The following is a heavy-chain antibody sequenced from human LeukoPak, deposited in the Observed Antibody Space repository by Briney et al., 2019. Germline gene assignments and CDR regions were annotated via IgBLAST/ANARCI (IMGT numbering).Heavy chain of an antibody. D-gene: IGHD3-22*01. CDR2: VSYLGDDQ. CDR1: GFTFSSYG. J-gene: IGHJ6*02. Sequence: PGGSLRLSCAASGFTFSSYGIHWVRQSPGKGLEWVAVVSYLGDDQFYAESVKGRFTISRDNSKKTVFLQMNSLRGEDTVVYYCAKDRSSGPHYYYGMDVWGRGTTVIVSS. CDR3: AKDRSSGPHYYYGMDV. V-gene: IGHV3-30*18.